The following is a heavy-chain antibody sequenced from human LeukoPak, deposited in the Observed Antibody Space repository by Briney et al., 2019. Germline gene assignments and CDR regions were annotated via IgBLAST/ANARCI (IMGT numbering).Heavy chain of an antibody. D-gene: IGHD3-10*01. J-gene: IGHJ5*01. Sequence: SETLSLTCTVSGGSISSSSYYWGWIRQPPGKGLEWIGSIYYSGSTYYSASLKSRVSISVDTSKNHIALKLTSVTASDTAVYFCARRVGFYGSGSLNYFDPWGQGILVSVS. CDR1: GGSISSSSYY. CDR2: IYYSGST. CDR3: ARRVGFYGSGSLNYFDP. V-gene: IGHV4-39*02.